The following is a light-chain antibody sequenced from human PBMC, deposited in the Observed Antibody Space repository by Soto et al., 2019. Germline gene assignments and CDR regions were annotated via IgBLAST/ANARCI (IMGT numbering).Light chain of an antibody. CDR2: KAS. V-gene: IGKV1-5*01. J-gene: IGKJ4*01. CDR3: QQYNDYSYT. Sequence: DIQMTQSPSTLSASVGDRVTITCRASQSISAWLAWYQQKPGKAPKLLIYKASSLERGVPSRFSGSGSGTEFTLTISRLQPDDFATYYCQQYNDYSYTFGPGTKVEIK. CDR1: QSISAW.